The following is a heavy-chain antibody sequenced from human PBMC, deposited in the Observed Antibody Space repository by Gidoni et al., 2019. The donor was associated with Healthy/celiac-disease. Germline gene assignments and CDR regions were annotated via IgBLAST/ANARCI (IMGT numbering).Heavy chain of an antibody. CDR1: GFSLSTSGMC. Sequence: QVTLRESGPALVKPTQTLTLTCTFSGFSLSTSGMCVSWIRQPPGKALEWLALIDWDDDKYYSTSLKTRLTISKDTSKNQVVLTMTNMDPVDTATYYCARILWGVSAYYFDYWGQGTLVTVSS. J-gene: IGHJ4*02. D-gene: IGHD3-10*01. CDR3: ARILWGVSAYYFDY. CDR2: IDWDDDK. V-gene: IGHV2-70*01.